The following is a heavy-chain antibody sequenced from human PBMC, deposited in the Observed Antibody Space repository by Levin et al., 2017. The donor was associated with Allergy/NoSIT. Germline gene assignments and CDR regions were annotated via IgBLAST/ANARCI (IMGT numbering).Heavy chain of an antibody. CDR2: VYYSGST. V-gene: IGHV4-39*07. J-gene: IGHJ4*02. CDR1: GGSIRGNSHY. CDR3: ARNQTGGFFDY. Sequence: SETLSLTCSVSGGSIRGNSHYWGWIRQTPGKGLEWIGSVYYSGSTHYNPSLKSRLTISVDTSKNHFSLQLRSVTAADTAVYYCARNQTGGFFDYWGQGVLITVSS. D-gene: IGHD4-23*01.